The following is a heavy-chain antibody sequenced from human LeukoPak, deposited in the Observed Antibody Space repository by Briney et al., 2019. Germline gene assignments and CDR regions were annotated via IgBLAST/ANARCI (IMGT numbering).Heavy chain of an antibody. D-gene: IGHD6-13*01. V-gene: IGHV4-34*01. CDR2: INHSGST. Sequence: SETLSLTCAVYGGSFSGYYWSWIRQPPGKGLEWIGEINHSGSTNYNPSLKSRVTISVDTSKNQFSLKLSSVTAADTAVYYCARVLDIAAAGIPTHFVYWGQGALVTVSS. CDR3: ARVLDIAAAGIPTHFVY. J-gene: IGHJ4*02. CDR1: GGSFSGYY.